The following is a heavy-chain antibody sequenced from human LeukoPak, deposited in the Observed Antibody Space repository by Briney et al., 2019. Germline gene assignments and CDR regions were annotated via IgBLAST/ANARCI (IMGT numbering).Heavy chain of an antibody. CDR2: ISTTGGYT. J-gene: IGHJ4*02. Sequence: PGGSLRLSCAASGYTFSAHDMGWVRQTPGKGLEWVSAISTTGGYTEDADSVKGRFTISRDNSQNTLFLQMHSLRAEDTAVYYCAKKPATIKFPFDIWGQGTLVTVSP. CDR3: AKKPATIKFPFDI. CDR1: GYTFSAHD. V-gene: IGHV3-23*01. D-gene: IGHD5-24*01.